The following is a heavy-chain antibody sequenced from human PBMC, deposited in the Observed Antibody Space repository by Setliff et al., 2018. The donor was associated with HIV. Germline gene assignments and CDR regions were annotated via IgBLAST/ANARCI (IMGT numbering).Heavy chain of an antibody. V-gene: IGHV3-15*01. CDR3: STDADMLTAYNSFDY. CDR2: IKNKADGGTT. J-gene: IGHJ4*02. Sequence: GGSLRLSCAASGFTFSNAWMNWVRQAPGKGLEWVGRIKNKADGGTTDYAAPVKGRFTISRDDSKNTLYLQMNSLKTEDTAVYYCSTDADMLTAYNSFDYWGQGTLVTVSS. D-gene: IGHD3-9*01. CDR1: GFTFSNAW.